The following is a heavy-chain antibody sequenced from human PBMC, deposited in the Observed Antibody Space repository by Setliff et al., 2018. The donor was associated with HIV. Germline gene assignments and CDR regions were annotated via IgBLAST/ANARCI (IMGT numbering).Heavy chain of an antibody. V-gene: IGHV4-34*01. CDR3: ARGGTSSNWFGP. Sequence: SETLSLTCAVYGGSFSGYYWTWIRQPPGKGLEWIGDINHRGDTKYNPSLRSRVIISVDTSKNEFSLKVSSVTAADTAVYYCARGGTSSNWFGPWGQGTLVTVSS. D-gene: IGHD2-2*01. J-gene: IGHJ5*02. CDR1: GGSFSGYY. CDR2: INHRGDT.